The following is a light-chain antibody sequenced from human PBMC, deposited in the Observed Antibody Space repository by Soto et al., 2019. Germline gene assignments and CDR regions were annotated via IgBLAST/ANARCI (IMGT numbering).Light chain of an antibody. J-gene: IGKJ1*01. V-gene: IGKV1-5*01. Sequence: DIQMTQSPSTLSACVGDRVTITCRASQSISSWLAWYQQKPGKAPKLLIYDASSLESGVPSRFSGSGSGTEFTLTISSLQPDDFATYYCQQYNSYSSWTFGQGTKVHIK. CDR3: QQYNSYSSWT. CDR2: DAS. CDR1: QSISSW.